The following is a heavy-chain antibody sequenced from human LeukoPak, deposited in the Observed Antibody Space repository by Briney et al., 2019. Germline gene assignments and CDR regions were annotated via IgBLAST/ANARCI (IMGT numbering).Heavy chain of an antibody. CDR3: AREHAMVRGNYYYYGMDV. D-gene: IGHD3-10*01. CDR2: IYSGGST. Sequence: ETLSLTCTVSGGSISSYYWSWVRQAPGKGLEWVSVIYSGGSTYYADSVKGRFTISRDNSKNTLYLQMNSLRAEDTAVYYCAREHAMVRGNYYYYGMDVWGQGTTVTVSS. V-gene: IGHV3-66*01. CDR1: GGSISSYY. J-gene: IGHJ6*02.